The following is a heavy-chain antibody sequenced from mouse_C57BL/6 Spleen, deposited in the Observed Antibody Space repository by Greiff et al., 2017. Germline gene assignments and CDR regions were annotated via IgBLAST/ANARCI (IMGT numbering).Heavy chain of an antibody. Sequence: QVQLQQPGAELVRPGTSVKLSCKASGYTFTSYWMHWVKQRPGQGLEWIGVIDPSDSYTNYNQKFKGKATLTVDTSSSTAYMQLSSLTSEDSAVYYCARRQPYFDCWGQGTTLTVSS. V-gene: IGHV1-59*01. CDR3: ARRQPYFDC. D-gene: IGHD6-1*01. J-gene: IGHJ2*01. CDR2: IDPSDSYT. CDR1: GYTFTSYW.